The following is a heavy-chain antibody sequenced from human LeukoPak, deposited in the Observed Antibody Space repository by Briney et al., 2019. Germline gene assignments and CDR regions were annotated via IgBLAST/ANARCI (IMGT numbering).Heavy chain of an antibody. CDR1: GYTFTGYY. CDR2: INPDTGAT. D-gene: IGHD2-15*01. CDR3: TSNHCRYINCYEDYYYGMDV. V-gene: IGHV1-2*02. J-gene: IGHJ6*02. Sequence: GASVKVSCKASGYTFTGYYMHWVQQAPGQGLEWMGWINPDTGATDIAQKFQGRVAMTRDTSISAAYMELNRLRSDDTAVYFCTSNHCRYINCYEDYYYGMDVWGQGTTVTVSS.